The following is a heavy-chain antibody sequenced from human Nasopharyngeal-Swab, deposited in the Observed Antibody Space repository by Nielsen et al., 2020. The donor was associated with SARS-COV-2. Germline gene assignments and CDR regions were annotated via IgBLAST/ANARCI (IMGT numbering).Heavy chain of an antibody. CDR3: YVLLWFGDYYYGMDV. V-gene: IGHV3-23*01. J-gene: IGHJ6*02. D-gene: IGHD3-10*01. CDR2: ISGSGGST. Sequence: WIRQPPGKGLEWVSAISGSGGSTYHADSVKGRFTISRDNSKNTLYLQMNSLRAEDTAVYYCYVLLWFGDYYYGMDVWGQGTTVTVSS.